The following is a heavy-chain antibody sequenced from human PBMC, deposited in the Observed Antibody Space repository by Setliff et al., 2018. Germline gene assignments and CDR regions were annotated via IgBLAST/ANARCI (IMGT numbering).Heavy chain of an antibody. J-gene: IGHJ4*02. CDR1: GYIFNSYG. D-gene: IGHD3-22*01. Sequence: ASVKVSCKASGYIFNSYGIAWVRQAPGQGLEWMGWISPYNGKTNHAQNLQGRVAMTTDTSTSTAYMELGSLRSDDTAVYYCARGRDPAYYYDSGGYYWDYGGQGTRVTVSS. CDR2: ISPYNGKT. CDR3: ARGRDPAYYYDSGGYYWDY. V-gene: IGHV1-18*01.